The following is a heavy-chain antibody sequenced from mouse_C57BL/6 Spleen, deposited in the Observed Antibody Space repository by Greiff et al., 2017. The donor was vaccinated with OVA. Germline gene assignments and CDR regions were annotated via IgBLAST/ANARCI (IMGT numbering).Heavy chain of an antibody. J-gene: IGHJ2*01. CDR3: ARFGTTVVFDY. V-gene: IGHV1S126*01. CDR2: IDPSDSYT. D-gene: IGHD1-1*01. CDR1: GYAFSSSW. Sequence: VQRVESGPELVKPGASVKISCKASGYAFSSSWMNWVKQRPGQGLEWIGVIDPSDSYTNYNQKFKGKATLTVDTSSSTAYMQLSSLTSEDSAVYYCARFGTTVVFDYWGQGTTLTVSS.